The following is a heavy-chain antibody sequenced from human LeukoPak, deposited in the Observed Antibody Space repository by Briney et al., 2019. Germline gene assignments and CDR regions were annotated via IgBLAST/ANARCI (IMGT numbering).Heavy chain of an antibody. Sequence: GASVKVSCKVSGYTLTELSMHWVRQAPGQGLEWMGGIIPIFGTANYAQKFQGSVTITADEFTSTAYMELSSLRSEDTAVYYCARVVTPRYCTSTSCYLKGWFDPWGQGTLVTVSS. CDR1: GYTLTELS. D-gene: IGHD2-2*01. J-gene: IGHJ5*02. CDR3: ARVVTPRYCTSTSCYLKGWFDP. V-gene: IGHV1-69*13. CDR2: IIPIFGTA.